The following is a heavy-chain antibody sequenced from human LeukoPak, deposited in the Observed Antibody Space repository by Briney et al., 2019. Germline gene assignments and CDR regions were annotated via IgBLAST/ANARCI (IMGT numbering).Heavy chain of an antibody. D-gene: IGHD3-9*01. J-gene: IGHJ4*02. Sequence: AGGSLRLSCTASGFTLVDYGVGWVRQAPGWGLQWVGFIRGKAYGGTTEYAASVKGRFSISRDDSNTIAYLHMNSLKTEDTAVYYCVRDKDWSYDYWGQGTLVTVSS. CDR1: GFTLVDYG. CDR3: VRDKDWSYDY. V-gene: IGHV3-49*04. CDR2: IRGKAYGGTT.